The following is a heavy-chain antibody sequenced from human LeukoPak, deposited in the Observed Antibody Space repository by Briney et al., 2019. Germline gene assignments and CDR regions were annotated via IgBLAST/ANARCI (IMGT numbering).Heavy chain of an antibody. V-gene: IGHV1-8*01. CDR1: GYTFTSYD. D-gene: IGHD4-17*01. CDR2: MNPNSGNT. J-gene: IGHJ4*02. CDR3: ARDGDPTRFDY. Sequence: ASVKVSCKASGYTFTSYDINWVRQATGQGLEWMGWMNPNSGNTGYAQKFQGRATMTRHTYISTAYMELSSLRSEDTAVYYCARDGDPTRFDYWGQGTLVTVSS.